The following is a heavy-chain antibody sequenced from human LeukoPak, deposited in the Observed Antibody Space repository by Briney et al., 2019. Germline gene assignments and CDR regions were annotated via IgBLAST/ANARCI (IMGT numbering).Heavy chain of an antibody. V-gene: IGHV4-30-4*08. J-gene: IGHJ4*02. CDR1: GGSISSGGYY. D-gene: IGHD5-12*01. CDR2: IYYSGST. CDR3: ARVKLEWLFDY. Sequence: PSETLSLTCTVSGGSISSGGYYWSWIRQHPGKGLEWIGYIYYSGSTYYNPSLKSRVTISVDTSKNQFSLKLSSVTAADTAVYYCARVKLEWLFDYWGQGTLVTVSS.